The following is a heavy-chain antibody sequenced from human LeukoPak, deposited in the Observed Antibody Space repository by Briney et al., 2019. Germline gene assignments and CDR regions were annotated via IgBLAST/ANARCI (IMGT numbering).Heavy chain of an antibody. Sequence: SETLSLTCTVSGGSISSYYWSWIRQPPGKGLEWIGYIYYSRSTNYNPSLKSRVTISVDTSKNQFSLKLSSVTAADTAVYYCARRTGFWSGYYWFDPWGQGTLVTVSS. J-gene: IGHJ5*02. D-gene: IGHD3-3*01. CDR2: IYYSRST. CDR3: ARRTGFWSGYYWFDP. V-gene: IGHV4-59*08. CDR1: GGSISSYY.